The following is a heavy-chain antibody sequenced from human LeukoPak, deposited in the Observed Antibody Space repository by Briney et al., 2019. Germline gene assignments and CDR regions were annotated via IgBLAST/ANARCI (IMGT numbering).Heavy chain of an antibody. V-gene: IGHV4-34*01. D-gene: IGHD6-19*01. CDR1: GGSFSGYY. CDR2: INHSGST. J-gene: IGHJ4*02. Sequence: SETLSLTCAVYGGSFSGYYWSWIRQPPGKGLEWIGEINHSGSTNYNPSLKSRVTISVDTFKNQFSLKLSSVTAADTAVYYCAVRQQWLGVDYWGQGTLVTVSS. CDR3: AVRQQWLGVDY.